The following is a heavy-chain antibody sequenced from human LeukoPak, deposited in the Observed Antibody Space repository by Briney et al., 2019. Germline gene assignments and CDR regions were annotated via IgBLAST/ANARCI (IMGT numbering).Heavy chain of an antibody. D-gene: IGHD4-17*01. J-gene: IGHJ5*02. CDR2: IYYSGST. CDR3: ARVPRASDYLDWFDP. Sequence: PSETLSLTCTVSGGSVSSGSYYWSWIRQPPGKGLEWIGYIYYSGSTNFNPSLKSRVTISVDTSKNQLSLKLSSVTAADTAVYYCARVPRASDYLDWFDPWGQGTLVTVSS. CDR1: GGSVSSGSYY. V-gene: IGHV4-61*01.